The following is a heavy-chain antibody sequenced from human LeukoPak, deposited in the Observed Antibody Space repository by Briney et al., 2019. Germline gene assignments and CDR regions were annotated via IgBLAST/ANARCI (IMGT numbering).Heavy chain of an antibody. J-gene: IGHJ4*03. CDR2: IKYDGSDK. V-gene: IGHV3-7*01. Sequence: PGGSLRLSCAASGFVFSEFCMSWVRQAPGKGLEWVASIKYDGSDKYYVDSVKGRFTISRYNAKNSLYLQMNSLRAEDTALYYCARGGYDETTSLSRGHGAQVTVSS. CDR3: ARGGYDETTSLS. CDR1: GFVFSEFC. D-gene: IGHD1-7*01.